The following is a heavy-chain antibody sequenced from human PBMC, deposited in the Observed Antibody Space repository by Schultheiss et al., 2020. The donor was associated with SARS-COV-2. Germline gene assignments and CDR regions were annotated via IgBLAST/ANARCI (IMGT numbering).Heavy chain of an antibody. CDR1: GFTFSSYA. D-gene: IGHD6-19*01. CDR3: ARATAVAGTEFGGFDY. CDR2: IKQDGSEK. Sequence: GESLKISCAASGFTFSSYAMSWVRQAPGKGLEWVANIKQDGSEKYYVDSVKGRFTISRDNAKNSLYLQMNSLRAEDTAVYYCARATAVAGTEFGGFDYWGQGTLVTVSS. J-gene: IGHJ4*02. V-gene: IGHV3-7*01.